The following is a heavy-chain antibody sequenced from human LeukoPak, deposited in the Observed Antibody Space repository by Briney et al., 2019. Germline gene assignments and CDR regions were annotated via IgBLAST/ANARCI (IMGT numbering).Heavy chain of an antibody. Sequence: PGGSLRLSCAASGFTFYDYAMHWVRQPPGKGLEWVSGISWNSGSIGYADSVKGRFTISRDNAKNSLYLQMNGLRPEDTALYYCARRTSNPYYFDYWGQGTLVTVSS. D-gene: IGHD4-11*01. V-gene: IGHV3-9*01. CDR3: ARRTSNPYYFDY. CDR1: GFTFYDYA. CDR2: ISWNSGSI. J-gene: IGHJ4*02.